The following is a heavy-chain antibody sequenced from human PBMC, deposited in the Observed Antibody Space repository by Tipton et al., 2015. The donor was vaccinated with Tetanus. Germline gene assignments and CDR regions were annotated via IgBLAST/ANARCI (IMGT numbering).Heavy chain of an antibody. D-gene: IGHD7-27*01. CDR3: ARVAGAIDY. CDR1: GYTFTSHD. J-gene: IGHJ4*02. Sequence: QSGAEVKKPGASVKVSCRASGYTFTSHDINWVRQATGQGLEWLGWMNPNSGNTGFAQKFQGRVTMTRITSISTAYMELSGLTSEDSAVYYCARVAGAIDYCGQGPLSTVSS. CDR2: MNPNSGNT. V-gene: IGHV1-8*01.